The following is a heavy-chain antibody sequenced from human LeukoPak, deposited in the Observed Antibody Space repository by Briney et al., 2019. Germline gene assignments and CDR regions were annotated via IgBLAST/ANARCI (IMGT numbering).Heavy chain of an antibody. CDR2: INHSGST. CDR1: GGSFSGYY. J-gene: IGHJ3*02. V-gene: IGHV4-34*01. Sequence: SETLSLTCAVYGGSFSGYYWSWIRQPPGKGLEWIGEINHSGSTNYNPSLKSRVTISVDTSKNQFSLKLSSVTAADTAVYYCARVRYCSSTSCYSKSAFDIWGQGTTVTVSS. D-gene: IGHD2-2*01. CDR3: ARVRYCSSTSCYSKSAFDI.